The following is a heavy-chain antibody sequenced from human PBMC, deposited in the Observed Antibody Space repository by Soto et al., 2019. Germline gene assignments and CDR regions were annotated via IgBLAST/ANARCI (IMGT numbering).Heavy chain of an antibody. CDR1: GGTFTTYD. Sequence: QVQLVQSGAEVRKPGSSVNVSCKASGGTFTTYDISWVRQAPGQGLEWMGGIIPLFDATKYAQKLQGRLTINADKSTDTAYMELSRLRSEDTAMYYCARDRSSSWYNGTFYFDSWGQGTLVTVSS. J-gene: IGHJ4*02. CDR2: IIPLFDAT. D-gene: IGHD6-19*01. CDR3: ARDRSSSWYNGTFYFDS. V-gene: IGHV1-69*06.